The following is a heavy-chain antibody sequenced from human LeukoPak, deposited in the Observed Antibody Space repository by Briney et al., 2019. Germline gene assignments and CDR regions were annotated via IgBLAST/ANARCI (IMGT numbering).Heavy chain of an antibody. CDR2: ISYDGSNK. Sequence: GGSLRLSCAASGFTFSSYGMHWVRQAPGKGLEWVAVISYDGSNKYYADSVKGRFTISRDNSKNTLYLQVNSLRAEDTAVYYCAYDYYDSSGPDYWGQGTLVTVSS. CDR3: AYDYYDSSGPDY. D-gene: IGHD3-22*01. V-gene: IGHV3-30*18. J-gene: IGHJ4*02. CDR1: GFTFSSYG.